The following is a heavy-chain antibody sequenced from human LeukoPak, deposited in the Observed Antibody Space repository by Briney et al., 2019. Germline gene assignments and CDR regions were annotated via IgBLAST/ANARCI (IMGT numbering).Heavy chain of an antibody. Sequence: GGSLRLSCAASGFTSSSYWMSWVRQAPGKRLEWVANIKQDGSEKYYVDSVKGRFTISRDNAKNSLYLHVDSLRVEDTAVYYCARWGGGFDYWGQGTLVTVSS. D-gene: IGHD3-16*01. V-gene: IGHV3-7*04. CDR3: ARWGGGFDY. CDR1: GFTSSSYW. CDR2: IKQDGSEK. J-gene: IGHJ4*02.